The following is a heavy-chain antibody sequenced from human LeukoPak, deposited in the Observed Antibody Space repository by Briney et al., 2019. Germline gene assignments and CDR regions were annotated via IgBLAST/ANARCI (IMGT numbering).Heavy chain of an antibody. D-gene: IGHD2-8*01. Sequence: SGGSLRLSCAASGFTSSSYSMNWVRQAPGKGLEWVSSISSSSSYIYYADSVKGRFTISRDNAKNSLYLQMNSLRAEDTAVYYCARVLTEYCTNGVCPNPYYYYYGMDVWGQGTTVTVSS. CDR1: GFTSSSYS. V-gene: IGHV3-21*01. CDR3: ARVLTEYCTNGVCPNPYYYYYGMDV. CDR2: ISSSSSYI. J-gene: IGHJ6*02.